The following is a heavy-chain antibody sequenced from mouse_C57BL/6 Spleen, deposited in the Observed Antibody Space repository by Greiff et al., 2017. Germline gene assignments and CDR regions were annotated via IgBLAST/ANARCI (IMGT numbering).Heavy chain of an antibody. CDR1: GFNINDDY. CDR2: IDPETGAT. V-gene: IGHV14-4*01. CDR3: TAIYDGYRDY. D-gene: IGHD2-3*01. Sequence: EVQLQQSGAELVRPGASLQLSCTASGFNINDDYMHWVKQRPEQGLEWIGWIDPETGATAYASPFQGKATIRADTYYNTAYLQLSSLTSEATAVYCCTAIYDGYRDYWGQGTTLTVSS. J-gene: IGHJ2*01.